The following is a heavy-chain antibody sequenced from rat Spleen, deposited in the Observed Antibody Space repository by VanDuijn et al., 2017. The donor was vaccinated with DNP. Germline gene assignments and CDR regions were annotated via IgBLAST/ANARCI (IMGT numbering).Heavy chain of an antibody. J-gene: IGHJ2*01. Sequence: EVQLVESGGGPVQPGRSLKLSCVASGFIFSNYWMTWIRQAPGKGLEWVASITKTGDTTYYSDSVKGRFTISRDNAQNTLYLQVSKLGSEDTAIYYCAKGPNYGGDSDYFDYWGQGVMVTVSS. V-gene: IGHV5-31*01. CDR1: GFIFSNYW. D-gene: IGHD1-11*01. CDR2: ITKTGDTT. CDR3: AKGPNYGGDSDYFDY.